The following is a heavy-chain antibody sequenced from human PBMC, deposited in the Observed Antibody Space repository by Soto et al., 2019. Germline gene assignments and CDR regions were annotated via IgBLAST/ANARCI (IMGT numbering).Heavy chain of an antibody. V-gene: IGHV4-4*02. Sequence: SETRSLTCDVSARSLYSANWGTGVRQTPGXGLEWIGEIHQSGSTNYNPSLKSRVTISADKSKNQFFLNLGCVTAADTAMYYCTRRGGGGSGVFMIDWLDPWGQGSQVTVSS. CDR3: TRRGGGGSGVFMIDWLDP. CDR2: IHQSGST. J-gene: IGHJ5*02. CDR1: ARSLYSANW. D-gene: IGHD3-3*01.